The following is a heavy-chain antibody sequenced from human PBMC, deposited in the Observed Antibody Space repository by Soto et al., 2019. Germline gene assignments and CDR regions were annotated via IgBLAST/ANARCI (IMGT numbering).Heavy chain of an antibody. D-gene: IGHD4-17*01. V-gene: IGHV3-21*01. J-gene: IGHJ6*02. Sequence: GGSLRLSCAASGFTFSSYSMNWVRQAPGKGLEWVSSISSSSSYIYYADSVKGRFTISRDNAKNSLYLQMNSLRAEDTAVYYCARDKVTTLVYYYYGMDVWGQGTTVTVSS. CDR3: ARDKVTTLVYYYYGMDV. CDR1: GFTFSSYS. CDR2: ISSSSSYI.